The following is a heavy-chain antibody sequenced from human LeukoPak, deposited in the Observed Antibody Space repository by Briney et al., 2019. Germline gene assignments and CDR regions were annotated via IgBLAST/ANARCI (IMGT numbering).Heavy chain of an antibody. D-gene: IGHD3-22*01. CDR2: ISSNGGST. CDR1: GFTFSSYA. CDR3: ARDHTYYYDSSSWFDP. J-gene: IGHJ5*02. V-gene: IGHV3-64*01. Sequence: GGSLRLSCAASGFTFSSYAMHWVRQAPGKGLEYVSAISSNGGSTYYANSVKGRFTISRDNSKNTLYLQMGSLRAEDMAVYYCARDHTYYYDSSSWFDPWGQGTLVTVSS.